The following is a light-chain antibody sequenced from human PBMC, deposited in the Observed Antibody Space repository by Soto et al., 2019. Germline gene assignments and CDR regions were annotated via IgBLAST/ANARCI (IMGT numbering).Light chain of an antibody. CDR2: DVS. J-gene: IGLJ1*01. CDR1: SSDVGGYNH. Sequence: QSALTKPASVSGSPGQSITISCTGTSSDVGGYNHVSWFQFHPGKAPKLMIYDVSNRPSGVSNRFSGSKSGNTASLTISGLQAEDEADYYCGSYTSITTYVFGTGTRSPS. V-gene: IGLV2-14*03. CDR3: GSYTSITTYV.